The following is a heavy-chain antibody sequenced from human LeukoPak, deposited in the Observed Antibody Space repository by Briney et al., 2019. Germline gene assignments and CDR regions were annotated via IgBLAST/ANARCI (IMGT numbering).Heavy chain of an antibody. J-gene: IGHJ4*02. CDR1: GYSITSSSW. D-gene: IGHD3-10*01. CDR3: ARKENVYYYFDY. CDR2: IYHSGTT. Sequence: SETLSLTCAVSGYSITSSSWWGWIRQPPGKGLEWIGYIYHSGTTYYYPSLQSRVTMSVDTSKNQFSLKLSSVTAVDTAVYYCARKENVYYYFDYWGQGTLVTVSS. V-gene: IGHV4-28*01.